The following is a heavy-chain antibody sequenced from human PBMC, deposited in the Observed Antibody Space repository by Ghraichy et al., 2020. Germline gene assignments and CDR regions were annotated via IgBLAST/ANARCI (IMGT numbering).Heavy chain of an antibody. V-gene: IGHV3-7*01. Sequence: GGSLRLSCAASGFPFHVYWMSWVRQAPGKGLEWVANIAKDGRQEYYAESLKGRFSISKDNTKNSLYLQMNSLRAEDTALYYCVRDATAPNFDAWGQGTLVTVSS. CDR1: GFPFHVYW. D-gene: IGHD5-18*01. J-gene: IGHJ4*02. CDR3: VRDATAPNFDA. CDR2: IAKDGRQE.